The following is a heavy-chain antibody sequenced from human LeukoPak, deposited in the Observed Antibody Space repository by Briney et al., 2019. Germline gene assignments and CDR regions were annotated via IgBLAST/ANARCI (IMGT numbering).Heavy chain of an antibody. V-gene: IGHV4-61*02. CDR1: GGSISSGSYY. D-gene: IGHD2-2*02. Sequence: SETLSLTCTVSGGSISSGSYYWSWIRQPAGKGLEWIGRIYTSGSTNYNPSLKSRVTISVDTSKNQFSLKLSSVTAADTAVYYCARAGLVVVPAAISYYYYYMDVWGKGTTVTISS. J-gene: IGHJ6*03. CDR2: IYTSGST. CDR3: ARAGLVVVPAAISYYYYYMDV.